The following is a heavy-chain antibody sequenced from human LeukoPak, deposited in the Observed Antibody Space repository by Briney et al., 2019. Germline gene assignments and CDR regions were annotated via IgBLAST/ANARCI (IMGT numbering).Heavy chain of an antibody. CDR1: GDPFTAYF. Sequence: ASVKVSCKTSGDPFTAYFIHWVRQAPGQGLEWMGWINPHSGGTNYAEKFLGRVTMTRDTSISTAYMELSRLRSDDTAVYYCARGPGGVRIQDYSQMAPDYWGQGTLVTVSS. J-gene: IGHJ4*02. V-gene: IGHV1-2*02. CDR2: INPHSGGT. CDR3: ARGPGGVRIQDYSQMAPDY. D-gene: IGHD4-11*01.